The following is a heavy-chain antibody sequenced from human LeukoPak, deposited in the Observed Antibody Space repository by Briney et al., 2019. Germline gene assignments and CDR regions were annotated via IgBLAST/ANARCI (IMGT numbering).Heavy chain of an antibody. Sequence: SETLSLTCTVSGGSISSGGYYWSWIRQPPGKGLEWIGYIYHSGSTYYNPSLKSRVTISVDRSKNQFSLKLSSVTAADTAVYFCARGESEELATVTTHWFDPWGQGALVTVSS. J-gene: IGHJ5*02. CDR2: IYHSGST. CDR1: GGSISSGGYY. CDR3: ARGESEELATVTTHWFDP. V-gene: IGHV4-30-2*01. D-gene: IGHD4-11*01.